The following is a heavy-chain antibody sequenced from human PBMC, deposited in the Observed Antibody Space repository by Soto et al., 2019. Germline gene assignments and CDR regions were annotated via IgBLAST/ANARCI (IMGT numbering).Heavy chain of an antibody. Sequence: GGSLRLSCAASGFTFSSYAMSWVRQAPGKGLEWVSAISGSGGSTYYADSVKGRFTISRDNSKNTLYLQMNSLRAEDTAVYYCAKDGQYCGGDCYIYYFDYWGQGTLVTVSS. V-gene: IGHV3-23*01. CDR1: GFTFSSYA. J-gene: IGHJ4*02. CDR3: AKDGQYCGGDCYIYYFDY. D-gene: IGHD2-21*02. CDR2: ISGSGGST.